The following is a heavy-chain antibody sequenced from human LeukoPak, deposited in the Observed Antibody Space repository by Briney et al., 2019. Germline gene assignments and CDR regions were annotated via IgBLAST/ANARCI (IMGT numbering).Heavy chain of an antibody. CDR2: INSDGSST. J-gene: IGHJ4*02. CDR1: GFTLSPYW. D-gene: IGHD3-16*01. Sequence: TGGSLRLSCVASGFTLSPYWMHCVRQAPGKGPVWVSRINSDGSSTSYADSVRGRFTISRDNAKNTLYLQMSSLRAEDTAVYYCVRDSGFSYVDCWGQGILVTVSS. CDR3: VRDSGFSYVDC. V-gene: IGHV3-74*01.